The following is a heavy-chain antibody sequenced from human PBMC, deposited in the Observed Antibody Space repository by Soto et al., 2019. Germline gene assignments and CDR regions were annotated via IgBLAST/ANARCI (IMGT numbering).Heavy chain of an antibody. Sequence: EVQLLESGGDLVQPGGSLRLSCAASGFAFSNCAMSWVRQAAGKGLEWVSTIKTSGDTTFYADPVNGRFITSRDDSKNTLYLQMNSLRAEDTATYYCTKDVTGDIGADFWGQGTPVTVSS. J-gene: IGHJ4*02. CDR2: IKTSGDTT. CDR3: TKDVTGDIGADF. CDR1: GFAFSNCA. V-gene: IGHV3-23*05. D-gene: IGHD2-21*02.